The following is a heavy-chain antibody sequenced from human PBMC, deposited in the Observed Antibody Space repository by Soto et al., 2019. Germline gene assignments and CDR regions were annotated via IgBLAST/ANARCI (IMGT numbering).Heavy chain of an antibody. D-gene: IGHD3-9*01. CDR1: GYTFTSYG. CDR3: ARVDFDSIDY. J-gene: IGHJ4*02. V-gene: IGHV1-18*01. CDR2: ISAYNGNT. Sequence: QVQLVQSGAEVKKPGASVKVSCKASGYTFTSYGISWVRQAPGQGLELMGWISAYNGNTNYAHKREDRVNMTSDTSTSTADKGLESRRSDDTAVYFCARVDFDSIDYWGQGTLVTGS.